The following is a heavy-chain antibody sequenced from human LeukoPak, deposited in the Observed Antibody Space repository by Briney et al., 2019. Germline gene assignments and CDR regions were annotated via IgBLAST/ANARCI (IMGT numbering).Heavy chain of an antibody. CDR2: ISGSGTGT. CDR3: AKGRGYCSGASCAGTAFDI. J-gene: IGHJ3*02. V-gene: IGHV3-23*01. CDR1: GFTFSTYA. Sequence: GGSLRLSCAASGFTFSTYAMNWVRQAPGKGLEWVSVISGSGTGTYYADSVKGRFTISRDNSNNTLHLQMNSLRAEDTALYYRAKGRGYCSGASCAGTAFDIWGQGTMVTVSS. D-gene: IGHD2-15*01.